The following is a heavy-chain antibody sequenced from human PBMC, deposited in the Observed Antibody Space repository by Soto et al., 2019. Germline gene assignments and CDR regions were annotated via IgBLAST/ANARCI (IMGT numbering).Heavy chain of an antibody. J-gene: IGHJ4*02. CDR1: GFSLSTSGVC. D-gene: IGHD3-10*02. V-gene: IGHV2-5*02. Sequence: QITLKESGPTLVKPKQTLTLTCTFSGFSLSTSGVCVGWIRQPPGKALEWLALIYWDDAKRCSPSQKSRLTITNHTSKNQVVLTITNRDAVYTATYYFPHISLFGEDSFDSWGQGTLVTVSS. CDR2: IYWDDAK. CDR3: PHISLFGEDSFDS.